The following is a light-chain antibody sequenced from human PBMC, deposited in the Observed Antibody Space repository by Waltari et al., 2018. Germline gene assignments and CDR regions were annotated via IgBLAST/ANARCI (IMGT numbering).Light chain of an antibody. CDR3: SSYTSSSTRGGV. J-gene: IGLJ2*01. Sequence: QSALTQPASVSGSPGQSINISCTGTSSDVGGYNYVSWYQQHPGKAPKLMIYDVSNRPSGVSNRFPGSKSGNTASLTISGLQAEDEADYYCSSYTSSSTRGGVFGGGTKLTVL. CDR2: DVS. V-gene: IGLV2-14*03. CDR1: SSDVGGYNY.